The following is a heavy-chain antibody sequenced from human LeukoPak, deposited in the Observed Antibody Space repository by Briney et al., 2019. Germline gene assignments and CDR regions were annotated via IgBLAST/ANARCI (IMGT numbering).Heavy chain of an antibody. D-gene: IGHD6-13*01. J-gene: IGHJ4*02. CDR1: GGSITSYY. CDR3: ARAPGIAAAGTHFDF. V-gene: IGHV4-59*01. Sequence: SETLSLTCTVSGGSITSYYWSWIRQPPGKGLEWIGYIYYSGTTNYNPSLKSRVTISVDTSKNQFSLKLSSVTAGDTAVYYCARAPGIAAAGTHFDFWGQGTLATVSS. CDR2: IYYSGTT.